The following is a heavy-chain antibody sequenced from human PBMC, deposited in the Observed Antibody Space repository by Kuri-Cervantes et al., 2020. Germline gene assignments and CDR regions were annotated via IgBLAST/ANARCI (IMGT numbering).Heavy chain of an antibody. Sequence: ASVKVSCKASGYTFTGYYIHWVRQAPGQGLEWMGWINPNSGGTNYAQKFQGRVTMTRDTSISTAYMELRSLRSDDTAVYYCARDSQQLSQGGDYWGQGTLVTVSS. D-gene: IGHD6-13*01. V-gene: IGHV1-2*02. CDR3: ARDSQQLSQGGDY. CDR2: INPNSGGT. J-gene: IGHJ4*02. CDR1: GYTFTGYY.